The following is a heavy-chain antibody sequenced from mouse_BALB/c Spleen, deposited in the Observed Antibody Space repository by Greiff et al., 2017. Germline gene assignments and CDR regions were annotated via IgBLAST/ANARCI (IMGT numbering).Heavy chain of an antibody. CDR1: GFTFTDYY. J-gene: IGHJ4*01. CDR3: ARDMRDYDVEAMDY. V-gene: IGHV7-3*02. D-gene: IGHD2-4*01. Sequence: EVHLVESGGGLVQPGGSLRLSCATSGFTFTDYYMSWVRQPPGKALEWLGFIRNKANGYTTEYSASVKGRFTISRDNSQSILYLQMNTLRAEDSATYYCARDMRDYDVEAMDYWGQGTSVTVSS. CDR2: IRNKANGYTT.